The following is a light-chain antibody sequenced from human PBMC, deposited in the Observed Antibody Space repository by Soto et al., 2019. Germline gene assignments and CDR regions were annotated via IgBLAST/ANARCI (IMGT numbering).Light chain of an antibody. J-gene: IGKJ5*01. CDR3: EQAGSFPIT. CDR1: QSVSSN. V-gene: IGKV3-20*01. Sequence: EIVLTQSPGTLSLSPGERATLSCRASQSVSSNLAWYQQKPGQAPRLLIYGASSRATGIPDRFSGSGSGTDFTLTISSLQPEDFATYYCEQAGSFPITFGQGTRLEIK. CDR2: GAS.